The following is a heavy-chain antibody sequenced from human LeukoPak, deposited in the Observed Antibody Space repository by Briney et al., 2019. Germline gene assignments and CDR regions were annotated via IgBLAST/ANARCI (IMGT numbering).Heavy chain of an antibody. CDR1: GGTFISYA. CDR3: ARSPKMRWCMLFDYYYYGMDV. Sequence: SVKVSCKASGGTFISYAISWVRQAPGQGLEWMGGIIPIFGTANYAQKFQGRVTITADESTSTAYMELSSLRSEDTAVYYCARSPKMRWCMLFDYYYYGMDVWGQGTTVTVSS. J-gene: IGHJ6*02. D-gene: IGHD2-8*02. CDR2: IIPIFGTA. V-gene: IGHV1-69*13.